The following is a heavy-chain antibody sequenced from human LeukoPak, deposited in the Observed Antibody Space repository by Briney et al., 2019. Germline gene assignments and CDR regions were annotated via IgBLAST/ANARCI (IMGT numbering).Heavy chain of an antibody. V-gene: IGHV1-18*03. J-gene: IGHJ4*02. CDR2: ISGSTGDT. D-gene: IGHD4-17*01. Sequence: ASVKVSFKASGNSFVLYGISWVRQAPGEGPEWMGWISGSTGDTNYAQKFRGRVTMTADTSSSTAYMELRSLRLDDMAVYYCARDENYGIFFNVDYWGQGTLVTVSS. CDR1: GNSFVLYG. CDR3: ARDENYGIFFNVDY.